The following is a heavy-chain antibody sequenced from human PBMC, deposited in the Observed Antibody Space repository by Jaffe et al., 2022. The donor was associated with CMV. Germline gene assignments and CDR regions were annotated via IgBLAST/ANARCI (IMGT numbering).Heavy chain of an antibody. D-gene: IGHD2-2*01. V-gene: IGHV1-18*04. CDR2: ISAYNGNT. CDR3: ARAGGYCSSTSCYELIFGAGGYYYMDV. Sequence: QVQLVQSGAEVKKPGASVKVSCKASGYTFTSYGISWVRQAPGQGLEWMGWISAYNGNTNYAQKLQGRVTMTTDTSTSTAYMELRSLRSDDTAVYYCARAGGYCSSTSCYELIFGAGGYYYMDVWGKGTTVTVSS. J-gene: IGHJ6*03. CDR1: GYTFTSYG.